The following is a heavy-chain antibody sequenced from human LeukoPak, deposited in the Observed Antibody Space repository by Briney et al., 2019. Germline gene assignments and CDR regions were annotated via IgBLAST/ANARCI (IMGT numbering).Heavy chain of an antibody. V-gene: IGHV3-21*01. Sequence: GRSLRLSCAASGFTFDDYAMHWVRQAPGKGLEWISSITGSSYNKYYAESLKGRVTISRDNAKNSLYLQMDSLRAEDTAVYYCGVGASSASEFDYWGQGTLVTVSS. J-gene: IGHJ4*02. CDR3: GVGASSASEFDY. CDR2: ITGSSYNK. D-gene: IGHD1-26*01. CDR1: GFTFDDYA.